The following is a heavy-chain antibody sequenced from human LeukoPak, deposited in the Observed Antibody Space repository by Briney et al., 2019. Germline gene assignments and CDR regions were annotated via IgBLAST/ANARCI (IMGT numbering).Heavy chain of an antibody. CDR1: GGSISGYY. D-gene: IGHD3-10*01. CDR2: IYSTGST. CDR3: ARVLISYYYGSGSYYFDY. J-gene: IGHJ4*02. Sequence: SETLSLTCTVSGGSISGYYWSWVRQSPEKGLESIGFIYSTGSTSYNPSLRSRVTISIDTSQNQFYLRLTSVTAADTAMYYCARVLISYYYGSGSYYFDYWGQGTLVTVSS. V-gene: IGHV4-59*01.